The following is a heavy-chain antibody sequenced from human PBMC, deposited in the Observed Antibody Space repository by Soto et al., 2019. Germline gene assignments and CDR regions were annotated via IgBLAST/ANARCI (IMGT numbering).Heavy chain of an antibody. CDR3: AKDEESGTMVRGVASFDY. CDR1: GFTFSSYA. V-gene: IGHV3-23*01. Sequence: EVQLLESGGGLVQPGGSLRLSCAASGFTFSSYAMSWVRQAPGKGLEWVSAISGSGGSTYYADSVKGRFTISRDSSKNTLYLQMNSRRAEATAVYYCAKDEESGTMVRGVASFDYWGQGTLVTVSS. J-gene: IGHJ4*02. D-gene: IGHD3-10*01. CDR2: ISGSGGST.